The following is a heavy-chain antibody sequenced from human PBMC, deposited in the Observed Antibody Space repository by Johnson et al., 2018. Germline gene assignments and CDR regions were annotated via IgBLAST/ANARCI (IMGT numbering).Heavy chain of an antibody. J-gene: IGHJ6*02. CDR3: TTTTIFGPYHYSGMDV. D-gene: IGHD3-3*01. Sequence: VQLVESRGGLVQPGGSLRLSCAASGFTFSNAWLSWVRQAPGKGLEWIGRIKSKIEGGTTDYAAPVKGRCNISRDVSENTLYLQMSSLKTGDTAVYYCTTTTIFGPYHYSGMDVWGQGAPVTVSS. CDR2: IKSKIEGGTT. V-gene: IGHV3-15*05. CDR1: GFTFSNAW.